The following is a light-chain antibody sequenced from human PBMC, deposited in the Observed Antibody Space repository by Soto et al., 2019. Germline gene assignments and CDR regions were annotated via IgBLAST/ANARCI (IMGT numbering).Light chain of an antibody. CDR3: QQYNNWHT. CDR1: QSVRSN. J-gene: IGKJ3*01. Sequence: EIVMTQSPATLSVSPGARATLSCRVSQSVRSNLAWYQQKPGQAPRLLIYGASTRATGIPARFSGSGSGTEFTLTISSLQSEDFAVYYCQQYNNWHTFGPGTKVDIK. CDR2: GAS. V-gene: IGKV3-15*01.